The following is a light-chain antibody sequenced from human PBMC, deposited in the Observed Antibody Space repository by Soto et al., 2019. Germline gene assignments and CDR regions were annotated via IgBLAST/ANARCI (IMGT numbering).Light chain of an antibody. CDR3: QSYDSSLSGYVV. V-gene: IGLV1-40*01. CDR1: NSNIGAGYD. Sequence: QAVVTQPPSVSGAPGQRVTISCTGSNSNIGAGYDVHWYQQLPGTAPRLLIFANNNRPSGVPDRFSGSKSGTSASLAITGLQAEDEADYYCQSYDSSLSGYVVFGGGTKVTVL. CDR2: ANN. J-gene: IGLJ2*01.